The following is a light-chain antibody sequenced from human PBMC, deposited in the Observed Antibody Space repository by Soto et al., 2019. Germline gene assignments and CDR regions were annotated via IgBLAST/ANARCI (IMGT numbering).Light chain of an antibody. V-gene: IGLV1-51*01. CDR3: GTWDSSLSGGV. CDR1: SSNIGDDY. Sequence: QSALTQPPSVSSAPGQKVTISCSGSSSNIGDDYVSWYQQFPGKAPRLLINDDDKRPSGIPDRFSGSKSGTAATLEITGLQTGDEADYYCGTWDSSLSGGVFGGGTKVTVL. CDR2: DDD. J-gene: IGLJ3*02.